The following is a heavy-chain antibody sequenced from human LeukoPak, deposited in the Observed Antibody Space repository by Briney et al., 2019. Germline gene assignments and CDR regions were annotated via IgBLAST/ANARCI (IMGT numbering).Heavy chain of an antibody. CDR2: ISGSGGAT. CDR1: GFTFSNYG. CDR3: AKSGLNRFDY. V-gene: IGHV3-23*01. D-gene: IGHD2-15*01. Sequence: GGTLRLSCAASGFTFSNYGISWVRQAPGKGLEWVSGISGSGGATYYADSVKGRFTISRDDPHNTLYLQMNSLRAEDTAVYFCAKSGLNRFDYWGQGTLVTVSS. J-gene: IGHJ4*02.